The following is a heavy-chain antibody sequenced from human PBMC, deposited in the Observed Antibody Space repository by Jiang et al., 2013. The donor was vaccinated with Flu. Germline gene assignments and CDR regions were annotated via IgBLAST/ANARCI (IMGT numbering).Heavy chain of an antibody. V-gene: IGHV4-30-2*01. Sequence: SGLVKPSQTLSLTCAVSGGSISSGGYSWSWIRQPPGKGLEWIGYIYHSGSTYYNPSLKSRVTISVDRSKNQFSLKLSSVTAADTAVYYCARGNYYDSSGYYGFDYWGQGTLVTVSS. CDR1: GGSISSGGYS. J-gene: IGHJ4*02. CDR3: ARGNYYDSSGYYGFDY. D-gene: IGHD3-22*01. CDR2: IYHSGST.